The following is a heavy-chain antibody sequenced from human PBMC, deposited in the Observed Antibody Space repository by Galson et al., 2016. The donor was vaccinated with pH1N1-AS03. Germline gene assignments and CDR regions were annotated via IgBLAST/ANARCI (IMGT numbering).Heavy chain of an antibody. CDR2: IWYDGSNK. Sequence: SLRLSCAASGFTFSSYGMHWVRQTPGKGLEWVAVIWYDGSNKYYADSVKGRFTISRDNSKNTLYLQMSSLRAEDTAVYYCARGQGYNSGYFDTDYWVGEPWSPSPQ. V-gene: IGHV3-33*01. CDR3: ARGQGYNSGYFDTDY. CDR1: GFTFSSYG. J-gene: IGHJ4*02. D-gene: IGHD3-22*01.